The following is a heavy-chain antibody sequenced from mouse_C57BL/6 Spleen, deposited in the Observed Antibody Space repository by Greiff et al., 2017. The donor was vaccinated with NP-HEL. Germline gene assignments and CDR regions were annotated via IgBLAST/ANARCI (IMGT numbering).Heavy chain of an antibody. J-gene: IGHJ3*01. CDR2: IYPYSGCT. CDR1: GYTFTSYW. CDR3: AGGVWGNYVAY. Sequence: VQLQQPGAELVKPGASVKLSCKASGYTFTSYWMHWVKQRPGQGLEWIGMIYPYSGCTNYNEKFKSKATMTVDKSSSTAYMQLSSLTSEDSAVYYCAGGVWGNYVAYWGQGTLVTVSA. D-gene: IGHD2-1*01. V-gene: IGHV1-64*01.